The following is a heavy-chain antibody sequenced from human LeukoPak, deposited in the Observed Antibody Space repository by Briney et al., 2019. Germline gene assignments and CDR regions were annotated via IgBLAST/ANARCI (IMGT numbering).Heavy chain of an antibody. CDR1: GFTFSTYS. V-gene: IGHV3-21*01. CDR3: AREFGDYDEH. Sequence: TGGSLRLSCAASGFTFSTYSMNWVRQAPGKGLEWVSSISSSSSYIYYADSVKGRFTISRDNAKNSLYLQMNSLRAEDTAVYYCAREFGDYDEHWGQGTLVTVSS. D-gene: IGHD4-17*01. CDR2: ISSSSSYI. J-gene: IGHJ1*01.